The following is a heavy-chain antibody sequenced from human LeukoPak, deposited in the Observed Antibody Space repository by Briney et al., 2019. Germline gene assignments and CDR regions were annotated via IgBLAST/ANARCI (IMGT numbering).Heavy chain of an antibody. CDR3: AHHLTAMVSFDY. V-gene: IGHV2-5*02. J-gene: IGHJ4*02. D-gene: IGHD5-18*01. CDR1: GSSLSTRGVG. Sequence: SGPTLVNPTHTLTLTCTFSGSSLSTRGVGVGWIRQPPGKALEWLALIYWDDDKRYSPSLKSRLTITKDTSKNQVVLTMTNMDPVDTATYYCAHHLTAMVSFDYWGQGTLVTVSS. CDR2: IYWDDDK.